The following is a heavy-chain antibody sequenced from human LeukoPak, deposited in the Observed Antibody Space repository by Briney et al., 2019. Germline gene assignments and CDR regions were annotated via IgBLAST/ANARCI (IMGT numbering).Heavy chain of an antibody. CDR3: ARTHRYAFDI. Sequence: GGSLRLSCAASGFNFIDYSMNWVRQAPGKGLEWISYIGISGGNTKYAGSVKGRFTPSSDKARTSLYLQMNSLLVEDTALYYCARTHRYAFDIGRHGP. D-gene: IGHD5-12*01. CDR1: GFNFIDYS. CDR2: IGISGGNT. V-gene: IGHV3-48*01. J-gene: IGHJ4*01.